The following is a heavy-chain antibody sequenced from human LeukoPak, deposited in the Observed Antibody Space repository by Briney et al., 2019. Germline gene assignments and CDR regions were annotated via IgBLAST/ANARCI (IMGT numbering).Heavy chain of an antibody. V-gene: IGHV3-66*01. J-gene: IGHJ4*02. CDR3: ARDNYDSSGYYFD. CDR1: GFTVSSNY. CDR2: IYSGGST. Sequence: GGSLRLSCAASGFTVSSNYMSWVRQAPGKGLEWVSVIYSGGSTYYADSVKGRFTISRDNSKSTLYLQMNSLRAEDTAVYYCARDNYDSSGYYFDWGQGTLVTVSS. D-gene: IGHD3-22*01.